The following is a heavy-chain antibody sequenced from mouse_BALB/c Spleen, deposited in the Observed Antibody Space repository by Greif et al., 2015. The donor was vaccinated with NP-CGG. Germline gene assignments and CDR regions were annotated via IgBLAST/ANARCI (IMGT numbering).Heavy chain of an antibody. CDR3: ARGGLNAY. CDR1: GFNIKDTY. D-gene: IGHD1-3*01. CDR2: IDPANGNT. J-gene: IGHJ3*01. Sequence: EVKLMESGAELVKPGASVKLSCTASGFNIKDTYMHWVKQRPEQGLEWIGRIDPANGNTKYDPKFQGKATITADTSSNTACLQLSSLTSEDTAVYYCARGGLNAYWGQGTLVTVSA. V-gene: IGHV14-3*02.